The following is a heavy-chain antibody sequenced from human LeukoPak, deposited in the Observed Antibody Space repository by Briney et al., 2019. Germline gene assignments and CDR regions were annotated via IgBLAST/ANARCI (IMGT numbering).Heavy chain of an antibody. CDR1: GYTFTAYY. CDR3: ARGDYGCGDP. D-gene: IGHD4-17*01. Sequence: ASVKVSCKASGYTFTAYYVHWVRQAPGQGLEWMGLINPNTGVTKFAQKFHGRVTMSRDTSSSTAYMELNRLTPDDTAVYYCARGDYGCGDPWGQGSLVTVSA. V-gene: IGHV1-2*06. CDR2: INPNTGVT. J-gene: IGHJ5*02.